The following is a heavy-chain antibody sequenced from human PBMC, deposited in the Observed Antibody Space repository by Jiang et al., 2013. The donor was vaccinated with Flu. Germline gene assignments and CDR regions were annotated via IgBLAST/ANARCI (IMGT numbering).Heavy chain of an antibody. V-gene: IGHV3-72*01. J-gene: IGHJ4*02. D-gene: IGHD3-22*01. Sequence: GFTFSDHYMDWVRQAPGKGLEWIARTRNKGNSYSTEYAASVKGRFTISRDGSKSSLYLQMNSLNTEDTAVYYCARNYYDGSVYYADYWGQGTLVTVSS. CDR1: GFTFSDHY. CDR3: ARNYYDGSVYYADY. CDR2: TRNKGNSYST.